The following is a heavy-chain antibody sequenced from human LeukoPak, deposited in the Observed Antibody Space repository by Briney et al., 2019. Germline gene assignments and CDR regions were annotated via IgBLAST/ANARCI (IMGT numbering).Heavy chain of an antibody. CDR2: IYHSGST. D-gene: IGHD2-21*02. Sequence: SGTLSLTCAVSGGSISSSNWWSWVRQPPGKGLEWIGEIYHSGSTNYNPSLKSRVTISVDKSKNQFSLNVNSVTAADTTVYYCARHFPSCGADCHPPRAVDYWGQGTLVTVSS. CDR1: GGSISSSNW. V-gene: IGHV4-4*02. CDR3: ARHFPSCGADCHPPRAVDY. J-gene: IGHJ4*02.